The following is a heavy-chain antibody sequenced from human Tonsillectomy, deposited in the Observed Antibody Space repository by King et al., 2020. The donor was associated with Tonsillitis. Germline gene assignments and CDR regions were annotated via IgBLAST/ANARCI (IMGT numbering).Heavy chain of an antibody. D-gene: IGHD5-18*01. CDR1: GFTVSSNY. Sequence: VQLVESGGGLVQPGGSLRLSCAASGFTVSSNYMNWVRQDPGKGLQWVSVIYYGGTPYYADSVKGRFTISRENSKNTLYLQMNSLRAEDTAVYYCARDAGYSSGFYDYWGQGTLVTVSS. CDR3: ARDAGYSSGFYDY. CDR2: IYYGGTP. J-gene: IGHJ4*02. V-gene: IGHV3-66*01.